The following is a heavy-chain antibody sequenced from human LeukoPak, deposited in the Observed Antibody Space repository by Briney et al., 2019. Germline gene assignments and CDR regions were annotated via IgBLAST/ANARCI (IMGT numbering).Heavy chain of an antibody. CDR3: VKDLYKGDSASWYFFHY. D-gene: IGHD6-13*01. CDR1: GFIFSSYA. J-gene: IGHJ4*02. CDR2: ISANGGRT. Sequence: GGSLRLSCAASGFIFSSYAMHWVRQAPGKGLEYVSAISANGGRTYYADSVKGRFTISRDTSKNTLYLQMSSLRAEDTAMYHCVKDLYKGDSASWYFFHYWGQGTLVTVSS. V-gene: IGHV3-64D*06.